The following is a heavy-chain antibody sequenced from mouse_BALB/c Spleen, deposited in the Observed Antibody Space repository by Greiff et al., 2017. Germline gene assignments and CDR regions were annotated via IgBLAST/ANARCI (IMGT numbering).Heavy chain of an antibody. D-gene: IGHD2-4*01. J-gene: IGHJ3*01. CDR2: IWTGGGT. V-gene: IGHV2-9-2*01. CDR3: VRWDDYDWFAY. Sequence: VHLVESGPGLVAPSQSLSITCTVSGFSLTSYDISWIRQPPGKGLEWLGVIWTGGGTNYNSAFMSRLSISKDNSKSQVFLKMNSLQTDVTAIYYCVRWDDYDWFAYWGQGTLVTVSA. CDR1: GFSLTSYD.